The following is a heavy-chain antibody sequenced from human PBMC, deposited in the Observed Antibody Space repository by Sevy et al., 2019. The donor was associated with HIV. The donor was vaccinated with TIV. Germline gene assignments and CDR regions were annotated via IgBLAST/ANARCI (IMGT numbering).Heavy chain of an antibody. Sequence: GGSLRLSCAASGFTFSSYAMSWVRQAPGKGLEWVSAISGSGGSTYYADSVKGRFTISRDNSKNTLYLQMNSLRAEDTAVYYCAKDSGITMIVVVHNWFDPWGQGTLVTVSS. CDR1: GFTFSSYA. V-gene: IGHV3-23*01. CDR3: AKDSGITMIVVVHNWFDP. CDR2: ISGSGGST. J-gene: IGHJ5*02. D-gene: IGHD3-22*01.